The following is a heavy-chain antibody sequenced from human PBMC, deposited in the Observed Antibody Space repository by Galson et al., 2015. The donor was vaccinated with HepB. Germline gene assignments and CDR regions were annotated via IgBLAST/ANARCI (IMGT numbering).Heavy chain of an antibody. Sequence: LSLTCTVSGGSISSYYWSWIRQPPGKGLEWIGYIYYSGSTNYNPSLKSRVTISVDTSKNQFSLKLSSVTAADTAVYYCARGLYGDYSAFDYWGQGTLVTVSS. CDR3: ARGLYGDYSAFDY. D-gene: IGHD4-17*01. J-gene: IGHJ4*02. CDR2: IYYSGST. V-gene: IGHV4-59*01. CDR1: GGSISSYY.